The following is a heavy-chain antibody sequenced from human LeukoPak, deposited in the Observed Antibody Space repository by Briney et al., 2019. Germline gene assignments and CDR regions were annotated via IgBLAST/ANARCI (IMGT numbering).Heavy chain of an antibody. CDR3: AKAQGGYSYGFDY. J-gene: IGHJ4*02. V-gene: IGHV3-23*01. CDR2: ISGSGGST. CDR1: GFTFSSYA. D-gene: IGHD5-18*01. Sequence: PGGSLRLSCAASGFTFSSYAMSWVRQAPGEGLEWVSAISGSGGSTYYADSVKGRFTISRDNSKNTLYLQMNSLRAEDTAVYYCAKAQGGYSYGFDYWGQGTLVTVSS.